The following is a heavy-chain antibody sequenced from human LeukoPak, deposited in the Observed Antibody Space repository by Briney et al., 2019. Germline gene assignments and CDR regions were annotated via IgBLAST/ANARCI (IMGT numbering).Heavy chain of an antibody. CDR1: GGSISSGSYF. V-gene: IGHV4-61*01. CDR3: ARRGYYMDV. Sequence: SQTLSLTCTVSGGSISSGSYFWSWIRQPPGKGLEWIGYVYNSGNTNYNPSLKSRVTISVDTSKNQFSLKLSSVTAADTAVYYCARRGYYMDVWGKGITVTVSS. CDR2: VYNSGNT. J-gene: IGHJ6*03.